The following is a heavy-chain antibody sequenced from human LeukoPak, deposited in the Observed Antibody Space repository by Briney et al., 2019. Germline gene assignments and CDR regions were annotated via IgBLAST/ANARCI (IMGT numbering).Heavy chain of an antibody. CDR3: ARDTLKQQLVKTRQFDY. J-gene: IGHJ4*02. CDR1: GGSFNGYY. D-gene: IGHD6-13*01. V-gene: IGHV4-34*01. CDR2: INHSGST. Sequence: SETLSLTCAVYGGSFNGYYWSWIRQPPGKGLEWIGEINHSGSTNYNPSLKSRVTISVDTSKNQFSLKLSSVTAADTAVYYCARDTLKQQLVKTRQFDYWGQGTLVTVSS.